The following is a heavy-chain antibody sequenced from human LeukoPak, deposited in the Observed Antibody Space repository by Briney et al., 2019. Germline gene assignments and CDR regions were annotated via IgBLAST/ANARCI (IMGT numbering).Heavy chain of an antibody. Sequence: SGPTLVNPPQTLTLTCTFSGFSLSTSGVGVAWIRQPPESALEWLALITWNEDKRYSPSLKSRLTITKDTSKNQVVLTMTNMDPVDTATYYCAHSGTVTTPHDAFDIWGQGTMVTVSS. CDR1: GFSLSTSGVG. CDR2: ITWNEDK. CDR3: AHSGTVTTPHDAFDI. V-gene: IGHV2-5*01. J-gene: IGHJ3*02. D-gene: IGHD4-17*01.